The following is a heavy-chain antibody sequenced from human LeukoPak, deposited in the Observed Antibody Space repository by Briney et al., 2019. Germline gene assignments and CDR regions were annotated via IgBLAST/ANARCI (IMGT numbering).Heavy chain of an antibody. V-gene: IGHV3-48*01. CDR1: GFTFSSYN. J-gene: IGHJ4*02. Sequence: GGSLRLSCAASGFTFSSYNMNWVRQAPGKGLEWISYISSSSNSIYYADSVKGRFTISRDNAKNSLYLQMNSLRAEDTAVYYCARVQLLWFGEPMRGGFDYWGQGTLVTVSS. CDR3: ARVQLLWFGEPMRGGFDY. CDR2: ISSSSNSI. D-gene: IGHD3-10*01.